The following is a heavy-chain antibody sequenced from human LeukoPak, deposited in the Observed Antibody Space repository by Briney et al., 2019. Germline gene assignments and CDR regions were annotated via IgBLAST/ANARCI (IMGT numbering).Heavy chain of an antibody. V-gene: IGHV3-48*02. CDR3: ARAMRSGYDY. CDR1: GFTFSNYV. Sequence: GGSLRRSCAASGFTFSNYVMNWVRQVPGKGLESVSYIGSSSSPIYYADSVTGRFTISRDNAQNSLSLQMTSLRDEDTAVYYSARAMRSGYDYWGQGTLVTVSS. D-gene: IGHD5-12*01. J-gene: IGHJ4*02. CDR2: IGSSSSPI.